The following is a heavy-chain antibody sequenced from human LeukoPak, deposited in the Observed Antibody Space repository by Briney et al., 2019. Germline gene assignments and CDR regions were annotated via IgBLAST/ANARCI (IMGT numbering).Heavy chain of an antibody. CDR3: TTDIKSVWRSRD. D-gene: IGHD5/OR15-5a*01. CDR2: IKGKSDGGTT. J-gene: IGHJ4*02. CDR1: GLTFSNAW. Sequence: GGSLRLSCAVSGLTFSNAWMGWVRQAPGKGLERVGRIKGKSDGGTTDHAAPVKGRFTISRDDSNDTLFLQMNSLKIEDTGVYYCTTDIKSVWRSRDWGQGTLVTVSS. V-gene: IGHV3-15*01.